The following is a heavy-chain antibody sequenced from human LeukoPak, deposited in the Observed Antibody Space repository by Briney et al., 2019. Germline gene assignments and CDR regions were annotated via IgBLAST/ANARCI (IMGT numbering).Heavy chain of an antibody. CDR2: ISSSSSYI. D-gene: IGHD2-15*01. J-gene: IGHJ1*01. CDR3: ARDVGYCSGGSCYGYFQH. Sequence: GGSLRLSCAASGFTFDDYAMNWVRQAPGKGLEWVSSISSSSSYIYYADSVKGRFTISRDNAKNSLYLQMNSLRAEDTAVYYCARDVGYCSGGSCYGYFQHWGQGTLVTVSS. CDR1: GFTFDDYA. V-gene: IGHV3-21*01.